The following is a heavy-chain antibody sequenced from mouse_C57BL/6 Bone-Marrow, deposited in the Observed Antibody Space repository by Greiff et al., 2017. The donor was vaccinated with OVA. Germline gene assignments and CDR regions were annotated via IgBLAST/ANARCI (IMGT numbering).Heavy chain of an antibody. Sequence: VQLQQSGAELVKPGASVKISCKASGYAFSSYWMNWVKQRPGKGLEWIGQIYPGDGDTNYNGKFKGKATLTADKSSSTAYMQLSSLTSEDSAVYFCARRTTVVATNYFDVWGTGTTVTVSS. D-gene: IGHD1-1*01. CDR3: ARRTTVVATNYFDV. CDR2: IYPGDGDT. V-gene: IGHV1-80*01. J-gene: IGHJ1*03. CDR1: GYAFSSYW.